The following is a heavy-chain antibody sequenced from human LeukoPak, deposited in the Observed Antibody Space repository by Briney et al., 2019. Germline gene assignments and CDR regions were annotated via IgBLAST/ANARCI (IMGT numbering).Heavy chain of an antibody. CDR2: ISHNGDNT. J-gene: IGHJ4*02. CDR1: GFTFRSYT. V-gene: IGHV3-23*01. D-gene: IGHD1-1*01. CDR3: VKDRQHGC. Sequence: GGSLRLSCAAPGFTFRSYTMNWVRQAPGKGLEWVSTISHNGDNTYYADSVKGLFTISRDNSKNTLYLQMNSLRAEDTAIYYCVKDRQHGCWGQGALVTVSS.